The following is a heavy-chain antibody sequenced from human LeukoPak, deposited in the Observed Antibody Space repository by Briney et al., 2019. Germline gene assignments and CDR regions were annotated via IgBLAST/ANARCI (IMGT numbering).Heavy chain of an antibody. V-gene: IGHV3-7*01. CDR1: GFTFSSYW. J-gene: IGHJ3*02. CDR3: AALYSSSWDAFDI. D-gene: IGHD6-13*01. CDR2: IKQDGSEK. Sequence: GGSLRLSCAASGFTFSSYWMSWVRQAPGKGLEWVANIKQDGSEKYYVDSVKGRFTISRDNAKNSLYLQMNSLRAEDTAVYYCAALYSSSWDAFDIWGQGTMVTVSS.